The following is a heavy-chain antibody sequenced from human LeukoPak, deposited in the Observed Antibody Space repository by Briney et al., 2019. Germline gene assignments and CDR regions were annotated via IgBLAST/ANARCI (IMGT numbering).Heavy chain of an antibody. CDR3: ATDSGWYPYYFDY. CDR1: GFTFSDYY. J-gene: IGHJ4*02. D-gene: IGHD6-19*01. V-gene: IGHV3-11*01. Sequence: GGSLRLSCAASGFTFSDYYMSWIRQAPGKGLEGVSYISSSGSTIYYADSVKGRFTISRDNAKNSLYLQMNSLRAEDTAVYYCATDSGWYPYYFDYWGQGTLVTVSS. CDR2: ISSSGSTI.